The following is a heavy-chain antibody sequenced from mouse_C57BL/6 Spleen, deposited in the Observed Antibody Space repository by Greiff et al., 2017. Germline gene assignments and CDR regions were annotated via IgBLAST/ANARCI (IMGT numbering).Heavy chain of an antibody. D-gene: IGHD1-1*01. CDR2: ISSGGSYT. J-gene: IGHJ1*03. Sequence: DVKLVESGGDLVKPGGSLKLSCAASGFTFSSYGMSWVRQTPDKRLEWVATISSGGSYTYYPDSVKGRFTISRDNAKNTLYLQMSSLKSEDTAMYYCARRGTTVVAEEYFDVWGTGTTVTVSS. V-gene: IGHV5-6*02. CDR3: ARRGTTVVAEEYFDV. CDR1: GFTFSSYG.